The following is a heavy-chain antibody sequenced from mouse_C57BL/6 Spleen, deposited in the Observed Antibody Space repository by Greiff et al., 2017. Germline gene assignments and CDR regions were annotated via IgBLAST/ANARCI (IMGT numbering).Heavy chain of an antibody. CDR2: IYPGDGDT. V-gene: IGHV1-82*01. Sequence: QVQLKQSGPELVKPGASVKISCTASGYAFSSSWMNWVKQRPGKGLEWIGRIYPGDGDTNYNGKFKGKATLTADKSSSTAYMQLSSLTSEDSAVYFCARSNDHYYGSSPMYFDVWGTGTTVTVSS. CDR1: GYAFSSSW. J-gene: IGHJ1*03. CDR3: ARSNDHYYGSSPMYFDV. D-gene: IGHD1-1*01.